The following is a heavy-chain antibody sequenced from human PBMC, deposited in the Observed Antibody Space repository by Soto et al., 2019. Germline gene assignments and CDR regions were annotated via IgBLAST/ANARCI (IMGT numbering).Heavy chain of an antibody. CDR3: STISIVATGDH. V-gene: IGHV3-15*01. J-gene: IGHJ4*02. D-gene: IGHD5-12*01. CDR2: VKTKTVGGTT. Sequence: QLVESGGGFVKPGGSLRLSCAASGFTFSNAWLSWVRQAPGKGLEWVGRVKTKTVGGTTDYAAPVNGRFTISRDDSKLTLYLQRNSLNPEDTAMYYCSTISIVATGDHWGQGTLVTVSA. CDR1: GFTFSNAW.